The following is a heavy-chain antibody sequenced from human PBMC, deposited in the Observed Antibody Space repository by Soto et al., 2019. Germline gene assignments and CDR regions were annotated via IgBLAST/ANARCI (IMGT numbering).Heavy chain of an antibody. V-gene: IGHV3-7*05. J-gene: IGHJ4*02. D-gene: IGHD2-2*01. CDR3: ANSRSAIPGDS. CDR1: GFTFSSYW. CDR2: IKQDGSEK. Sequence: EVQLVESGGGLVQSGGSLRLSCAASGFTFSSYWLSWVRQGPGKGPEWVANIKQDGSEKYYVDSVKGRFTISRDNAKNSLYLQMTSLRAEDTAVYHCANSRSAIPGDSWGQGTLVTVSS.